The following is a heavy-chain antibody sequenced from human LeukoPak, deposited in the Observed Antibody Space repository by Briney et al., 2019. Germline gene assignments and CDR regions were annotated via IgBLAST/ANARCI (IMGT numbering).Heavy chain of an antibody. CDR2: INHSGST. D-gene: IGHD4-11*01. J-gene: IGHJ5*02. V-gene: IGHV4-34*01. CDR3: ARVTTYWFDP. CDR1: GGSFSGYY. Sequence: SETLSLTCAVYGGSFSGYYWSWIRQPPGKGLEWIREINHSGSTNYNPSLKSRVTISVDTSKNQFSLKLSSVTAADTAVYYCARVTTYWFDPWGQGTLVTVSS.